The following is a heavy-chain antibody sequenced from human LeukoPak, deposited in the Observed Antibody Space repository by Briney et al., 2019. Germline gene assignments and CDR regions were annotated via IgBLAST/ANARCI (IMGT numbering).Heavy chain of an antibody. V-gene: IGHV4-59*01. Sequence: SETLSLTCTVSGGSISSYYWSWIRQPPGKGLEWIGYIYYSGSTNYNPSLKSRVTISVDTSKNQFSLKLSSVTAADTAVYYCVRDKLGDGYNFDYWGQGTLVTVSS. CDR2: IYYSGST. CDR1: GGSISSYY. J-gene: IGHJ4*02. D-gene: IGHD5-24*01. CDR3: VRDKLGDGYNFDY.